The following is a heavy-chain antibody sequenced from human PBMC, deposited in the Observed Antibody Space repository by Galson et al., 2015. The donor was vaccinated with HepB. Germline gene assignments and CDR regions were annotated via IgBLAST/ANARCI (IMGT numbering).Heavy chain of an antibody. CDR2: IYYSGST. CDR1: DGSISSYY. D-gene: IGHD7-27*01. CDR3: ARSWDYYYYGMDV. Sequence: SETLSLTCTVSDGSISSYYWSWIRQPPGKGLEWIGYIYYSGSTNYNPSLKSRVTISVDTSKNQFSLKLSSVTAADTAVYYCARSWDYYYYGMDVWGQGTTVTVSS. V-gene: IGHV4-59*01. J-gene: IGHJ6*02.